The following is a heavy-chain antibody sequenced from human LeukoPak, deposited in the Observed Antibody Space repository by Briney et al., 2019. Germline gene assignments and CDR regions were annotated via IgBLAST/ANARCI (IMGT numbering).Heavy chain of an antibody. J-gene: IGHJ6*02. Sequence: GRSLRLSCAASGFTFSSYGMHWVRQAPGKGLEWVAVISYDGSNKYYADSVKGRFTISRDNSKSTLYLQMNSLRAEDTAVYYCAKDYIEDVWGQGTTVTVSS. CDR1: GFTFSSYG. CDR2: ISYDGSNK. V-gene: IGHV3-30*18. CDR3: AKDYIEDV.